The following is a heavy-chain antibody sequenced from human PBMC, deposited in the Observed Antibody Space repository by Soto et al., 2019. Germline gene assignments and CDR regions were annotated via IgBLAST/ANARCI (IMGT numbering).Heavy chain of an antibody. V-gene: IGHV4-34*01. CDR1: GGSVNSGNYY. CDR2: MSHSGGT. CDR3: ARVERGTATTVVDAFDI. Sequence: QVQLQQWGAGLLKPSETLSLTCAVFGGSVNSGNYYWSWIRQPPGKGLEWIGEMSHSGGTHFNPYLKSRATISVDTSKNQFSLKMSSVTAADPALYYCARVERGTATTVVDAFDIWGPGTMVTVSS. D-gene: IGHD1-1*01. J-gene: IGHJ3*02.